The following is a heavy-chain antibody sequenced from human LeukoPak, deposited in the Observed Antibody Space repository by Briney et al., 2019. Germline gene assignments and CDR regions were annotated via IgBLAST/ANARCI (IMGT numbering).Heavy chain of an antibody. Sequence: GRSLRLSCAASGFTFSSYGMHWVRQAPGKGLEGVAVISYDGSNKYYADSVKGRFTISRDNSKHTMYLQMNSLRAEDTAVYYCAKDKDTAKYYYYGMDVWGRGTTVTVSS. J-gene: IGHJ6*02. CDR1: GFTFSSYG. CDR2: ISYDGSNK. V-gene: IGHV3-30*18. D-gene: IGHD5-18*01. CDR3: AKDKDTAKYYYYGMDV.